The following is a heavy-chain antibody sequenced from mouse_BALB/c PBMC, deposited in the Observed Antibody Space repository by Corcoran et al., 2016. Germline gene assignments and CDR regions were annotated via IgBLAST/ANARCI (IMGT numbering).Heavy chain of an antibody. Sequence: QIQLVQSGPELKKPGETVKISCKASGYTFTNYGMNWVKQAPGKDLKWMGWINTYTGEPTYDDDFKGRFAFSLETSATTAYLQINNLKNEDTATYFCAREPVAMDYWGQGTSVTVSS. CDR2: INTYTGEP. CDR1: GYTFTNYG. CDR3: AREPVAMDY. J-gene: IGHJ4*01. V-gene: IGHV9-3-1*01.